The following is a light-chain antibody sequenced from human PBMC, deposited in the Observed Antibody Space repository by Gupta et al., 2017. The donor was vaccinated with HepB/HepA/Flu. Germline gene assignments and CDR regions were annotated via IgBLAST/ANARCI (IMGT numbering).Light chain of an antibody. J-gene: IGLJ2*01. CDR3: GTWHGNSKTQV. CDR2: YQSHSNQ. CDR1: SGLWVGGFW. V-gene: IGLV5-52*01. Sequence: QPVLTQSSSHPASLGASVRLTRTLSSGLWVGGFWMRWYQQKPGNPPRFLLYYQSHSNQGQGSGVPSRFSGSNDASTNPAILQISGLQPEDEADYYCGTWHGNSKTQVFGGGTRLTVL.